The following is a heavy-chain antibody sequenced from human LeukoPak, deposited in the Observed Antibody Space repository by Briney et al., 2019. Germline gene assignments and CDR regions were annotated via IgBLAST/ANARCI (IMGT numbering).Heavy chain of an antibody. CDR3: ATAALLNDFWSGHYYYFDY. V-gene: IGHV1-24*01. D-gene: IGHD3-3*01. J-gene: IGHJ4*02. CDR2: FDPEDGET. CDR1: GYTFTSYD. Sequence: ASVKVSCKASGYTFTSYDINWVRQATGQGLEWMGGFDPEDGETIYAQKFQGRVTMTEDTSTDTAYMELSSLRSEDTAVYYCATAALLNDFWSGHYYYFDYWGQGTLVTVSS.